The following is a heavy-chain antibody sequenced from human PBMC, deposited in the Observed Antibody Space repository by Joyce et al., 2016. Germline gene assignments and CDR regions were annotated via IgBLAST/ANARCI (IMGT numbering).Heavy chain of an antibody. J-gene: IGHJ6*02. Sequence: QVLLVQSGATVKRPGSSLKVSCKSSGGAFSNFTVHWVRQAPGQRLEWMGGIIPFVGAAKYAEHFQGRVTLTADLSTRTAFMELSSLTSADTAVYYCARGGTSSDHFFFYTLDIWGPGTTVIVSS. D-gene: IGHD1-14*01. CDR3: ARGGTSSDHFFFYTLDI. CDR2: IIPFVGAA. V-gene: IGHV1-69*12. CDR1: GGAFSNFT.